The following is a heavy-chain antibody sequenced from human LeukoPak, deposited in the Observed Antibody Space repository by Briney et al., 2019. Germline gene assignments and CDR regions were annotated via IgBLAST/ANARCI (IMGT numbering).Heavy chain of an antibody. Sequence: SVKVPCKASGGTFSSYAISWVRQAPGQGLEWMGGIIPIFGTANYAQKFQGRVTITADESTSTAYMELSSLRSEDTAVYYCARKGGISSGWYDDAFDIWGQGTMVTVSS. CDR2: IIPIFGTA. D-gene: IGHD6-19*01. J-gene: IGHJ3*02. V-gene: IGHV1-69*01. CDR1: GGTFSSYA. CDR3: ARKGGISSGWYDDAFDI.